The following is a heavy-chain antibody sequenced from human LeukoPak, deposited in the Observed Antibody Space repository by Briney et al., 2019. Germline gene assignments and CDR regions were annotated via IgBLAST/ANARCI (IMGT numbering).Heavy chain of an antibody. V-gene: IGHV3-23*01. D-gene: IGHD6-13*01. J-gene: IGHJ4*02. CDR2: ISGSGGST. Sequence: PGGSLRLSCVASGFTFSDFYMTWIRQAPGKGLEWVSAISGSGGSTYYADSVKGRFTISRDNSKNTLYLQMNSLRAEDTAVYYCAKGASWYDGYYFDYWGQGTLVTVSS. CDR3: AKGASWYDGYYFDY. CDR1: GFTFSDFY.